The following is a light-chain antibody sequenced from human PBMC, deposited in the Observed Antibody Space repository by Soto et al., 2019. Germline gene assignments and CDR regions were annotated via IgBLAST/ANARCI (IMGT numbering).Light chain of an antibody. J-gene: IGKJ1*01. Sequence: EVVMTQSPATLSVSPGEGATLSCRASQSVSSNLAWYQQKRGQAPRLLIYGASTRATGVPARFSGSRSGTEFTLTISNLQSEDFAVEYCQQYINWPRTFGQGTKVEIK. CDR1: QSVSSN. CDR3: QQYINWPRT. V-gene: IGKV3D-15*01. CDR2: GAS.